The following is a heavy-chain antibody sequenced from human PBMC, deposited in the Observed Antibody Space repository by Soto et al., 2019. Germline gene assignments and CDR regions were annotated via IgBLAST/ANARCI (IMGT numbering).Heavy chain of an antibody. Sequence: QVQLQESGPGLVKPSETLSLTCTVSGGSIGSYYWSWIRQPPGGGLEWIGYIHYTGSTNYNPFFRRRFTISVDVSKTQFSLHLPAVTASDTAVFYCARRVAVPGTFLWYFDLWGRGTLVTVSS. D-gene: IGHD6-19*01. V-gene: IGHV4-59*08. CDR1: GGSIGSYY. CDR2: IHYTGST. J-gene: IGHJ2*01. CDR3: ARRVAVPGTFLWYFDL.